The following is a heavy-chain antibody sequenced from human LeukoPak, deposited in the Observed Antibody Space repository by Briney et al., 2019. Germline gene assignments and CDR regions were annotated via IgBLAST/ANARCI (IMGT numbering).Heavy chain of an antibody. V-gene: IGHV1-8*01. J-gene: IGHJ4*02. D-gene: IGHD2-2*01. Sequence: GASVKVSCKASGYTFTSYDINWVRQATGQGLEWMGWMSPNSGNTGYAQKFQGRVSITRDTSIITFYMELSSLRSEDTAVYYCARGVGVVPAAIDYWGQGTLVTVSS. CDR2: MSPNSGNT. CDR3: ARGVGVVPAAIDY. CDR1: GYTFTSYD.